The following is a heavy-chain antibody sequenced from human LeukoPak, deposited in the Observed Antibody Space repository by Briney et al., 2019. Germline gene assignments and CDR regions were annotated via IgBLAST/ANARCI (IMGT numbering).Heavy chain of an antibody. J-gene: IGHJ4*02. D-gene: IGHD3-22*01. CDR2: IRYDGSNK. CDR1: GFTFSSYD. CDR3: AKDYWDYYDSSGSTFDY. V-gene: IGHV3-30*02. Sequence: PGGSLRLSCAASGFTFSSYDMHWVRQAPGKGLEWVAFIRYDGSNKYYADSVKGRFTISRDNSKNTLYLQMNSLRAEDTAVYYCAKDYWDYYDSSGSTFDYWGQGTLVTVSS.